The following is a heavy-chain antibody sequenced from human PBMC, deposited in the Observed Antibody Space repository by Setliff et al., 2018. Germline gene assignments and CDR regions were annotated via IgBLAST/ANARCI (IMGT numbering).Heavy chain of an antibody. Sequence: PGESLKISCKGSGYSFTSYWIGWVRQMPGKGLEWMGIIYPGDSGTRYSPSFQGQVTISADKSISTAYLQWSSLKASDTAMYYCATRSLGYCSSTSCRPNEYYGMDVWGQGTTVTVSS. CDR3: ATRSLGYCSSTSCRPNEYYGMDV. CDR2: IYPGDSGT. D-gene: IGHD2-2*01. CDR1: GYSFTSYW. J-gene: IGHJ6*02. V-gene: IGHV5-51*01.